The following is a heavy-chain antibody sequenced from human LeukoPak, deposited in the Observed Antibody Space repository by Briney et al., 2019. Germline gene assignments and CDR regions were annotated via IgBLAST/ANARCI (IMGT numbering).Heavy chain of an antibody. J-gene: IGHJ4*02. D-gene: IGHD6-25*01. Sequence: SETLSLTCTVSGGSISSYYWSWIRQPPGKGLEWIGYIYYSGSTNYNPSLKSRVTISVDTSKNQFSLKLSSVTAADTAVYYCAREGGCGSNFDYWGQGTLVTVSS. CDR3: AREGGCGSNFDY. CDR2: IYYSGST. V-gene: IGHV4-59*01. CDR1: GGSISSYY.